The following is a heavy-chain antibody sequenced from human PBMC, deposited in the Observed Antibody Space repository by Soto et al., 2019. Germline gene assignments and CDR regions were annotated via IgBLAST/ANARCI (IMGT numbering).Heavy chain of an antibody. Sequence: EVQLVESGGGLVQPGGSLRLSCAASGFTFSVSAMHWVRQASGKGLEWVGRIRSKANSYATTYAASVKGRFTISRDDSKNTAYLQMNSLKTEDTALYYCTRWARPHLWLLDVWGQGTTVTVSS. CDR1: GFTFSVSA. D-gene: IGHD5-18*01. V-gene: IGHV3-73*01. CDR2: IRSKANSYAT. J-gene: IGHJ6*02. CDR3: TRWARPHLWLLDV.